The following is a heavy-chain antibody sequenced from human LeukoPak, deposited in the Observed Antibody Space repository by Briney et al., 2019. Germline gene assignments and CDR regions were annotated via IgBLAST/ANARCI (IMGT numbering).Heavy chain of an antibody. CDR1: GFTFEDYA. Sequence: GGSLRLSCAASGFTFEDYAMHWVRQAPGKGLEWVSGISWNSGSIGYADSVKGRFTISRDNAKNSLYLQMNSLRAEDTALYYCAKDIGSGYYYVFDYWGQGTLVTVSS. D-gene: IGHD3-22*01. CDR3: AKDIGSGYYYVFDY. CDR2: ISWNSGSI. J-gene: IGHJ4*02. V-gene: IGHV3-9*01.